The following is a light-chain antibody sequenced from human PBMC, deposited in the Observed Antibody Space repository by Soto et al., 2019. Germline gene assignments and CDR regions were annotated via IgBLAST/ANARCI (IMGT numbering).Light chain of an antibody. Sequence: QAVLTQPASVSGSPGQSITISCTGTSSGIAGYNYVSWYQQHPGKAPKLLIYEVTSRASGVSHRFSGSKSGNTASLTISGLQAEDEAEYYCNSYTSASFYVFGPGTKVTVL. CDR2: EVT. V-gene: IGLV2-14*01. CDR3: NSYTSASFYV. CDR1: SSGIAGYNY. J-gene: IGLJ1*01.